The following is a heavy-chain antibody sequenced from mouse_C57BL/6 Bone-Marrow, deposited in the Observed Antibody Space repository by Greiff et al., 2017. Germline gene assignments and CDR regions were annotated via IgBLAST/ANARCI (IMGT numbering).Heavy chain of an antibody. J-gene: IGHJ4*01. CDR3: AREELYYGNCYAMDY. V-gene: IGHV1-59*01. Sequence: VQLQQPGAELVRPGTSVKLSCKASGYTFTSYWMHWVKQRPGQGLEWIGVIDTSDSYTNYNQKFKGKATLTVDTSSSTAYMQLSSLTSEDSAVYYCAREELYYGNCYAMDYWGQGTSVTVSS. CDR2: IDTSDSYT. D-gene: IGHD2-1*01. CDR1: GYTFTSYW.